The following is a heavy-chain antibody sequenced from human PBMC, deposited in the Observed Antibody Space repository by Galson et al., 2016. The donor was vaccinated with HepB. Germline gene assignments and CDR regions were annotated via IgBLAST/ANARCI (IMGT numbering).Heavy chain of an antibody. CDR3: ATPLGYCSGGTCYGGYFYGMDV. J-gene: IGHJ6*02. V-gene: IGHV3-30*02. D-gene: IGHD2-15*01. Sequence: YYADSVKGRFTISRDNSENTLYLQMNSLRAEDTAVYYCATPLGYCSGGTCYGGYFYGMDVWGQGTTVTVSS.